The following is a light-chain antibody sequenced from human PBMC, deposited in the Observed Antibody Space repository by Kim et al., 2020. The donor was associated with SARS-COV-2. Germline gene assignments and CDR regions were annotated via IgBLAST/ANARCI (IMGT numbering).Light chain of an antibody. J-gene: IGKJ4*02. V-gene: IGKV3-11*01. CDR3: KQRSDWPLS. CDR2: DVS. Sequence: PGATATPSCSATHSVNNWLIWYQRKPSPARRLPTYDVSTRATGTPARFSGSGSGADFTLTMSSLEAEDFAVYYCKQRSDWPLSFGGGTKVDIK. CDR1: HSVNNW.